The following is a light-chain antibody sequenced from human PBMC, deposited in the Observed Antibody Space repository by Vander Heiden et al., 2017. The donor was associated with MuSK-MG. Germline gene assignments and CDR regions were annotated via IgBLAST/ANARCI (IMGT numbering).Light chain of an antibody. CDR2: EVN. V-gene: IGLV2-23*02. CDR3: CDSKHETTVL. Sequence: QSALTQPASVSGSPGQSITISCTGTSSDVGTYNFVSWYQQQQGKAPKLLMYEVNKWLSGVSKRGYGSKSGQKAYMQTSGLQSECEADEDCCDSKHETTVLVGGGTKLTVL. J-gene: IGLJ2*01. CDR1: SSDVGTYNF.